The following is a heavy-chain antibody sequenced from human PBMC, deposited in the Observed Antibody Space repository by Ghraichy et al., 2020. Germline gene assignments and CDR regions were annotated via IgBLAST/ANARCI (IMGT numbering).Heavy chain of an antibody. D-gene: IGHD1-26*01. CDR2: TFYSGIT. CDR3: ARLRVGDILGVTYYYFYAMDV. J-gene: IGHJ6*02. V-gene: IGHV4-59*08. Sequence: IGYTFYSGITNYNPSLKSRVTMAVDTSKNQFSLKLSSVTAADTAVYYCARLRVGDILGVTYYYFYAMDVWVQGTTFTVSS.